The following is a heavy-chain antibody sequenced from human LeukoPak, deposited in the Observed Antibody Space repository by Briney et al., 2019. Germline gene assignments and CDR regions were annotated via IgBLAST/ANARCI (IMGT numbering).Heavy chain of an antibody. CDR1: GFTFSSYS. CDR3: AKSGLSISAARQLDY. V-gene: IGHV3-48*01. J-gene: IGHJ4*02. Sequence: GGSLRLSCAASGFTFSSYSMNWVRQAPGKGLEWVSYISSSSSTIYYADSVKGRFTISRDNSKNTLYLQMNSLRAEDTAIYYCAKSGLSISAARQLDYWGQGTLVTVSS. CDR2: ISSSSSTI. D-gene: IGHD6-13*01.